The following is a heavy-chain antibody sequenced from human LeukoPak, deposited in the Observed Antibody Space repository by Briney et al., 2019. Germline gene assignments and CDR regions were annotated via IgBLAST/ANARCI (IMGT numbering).Heavy chain of an antibody. CDR2: ISSSGSTI. V-gene: IGHV3-48*03. CDR3: ASTRVGDAFDI. J-gene: IGHJ3*02. CDR1: RFTPGSYE. D-gene: IGHD2-15*01. Sequence: GGSLTLAWPVARFTPGSYEMNWVRQPAGKVREWVSYISSSGSTIYYADSVKGRFTISRDNAKNSLYLQMNSLRAEDTAVYYCASTRVGDAFDIWGQGTMVTVSS.